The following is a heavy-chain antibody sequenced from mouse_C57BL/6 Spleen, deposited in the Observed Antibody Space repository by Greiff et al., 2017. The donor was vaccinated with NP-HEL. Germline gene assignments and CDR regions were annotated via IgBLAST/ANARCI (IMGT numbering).Heavy chain of an antibody. V-gene: IGHV14-4*01. CDR2: IDPENGDT. Sequence: VHVKQSGAELVRPGASVKLSCTASGFNIKDDYMHWVKQRPEQGLEWIGWIDPENGDTEYASKFQGKATITADTSSNTAYLQLSSLTSEDTAVYYCTYSSGYPYWGQGTTLTVSS. CDR3: TYSSGYPY. D-gene: IGHD3-2*02. CDR1: GFNIKDDY. J-gene: IGHJ2*01.